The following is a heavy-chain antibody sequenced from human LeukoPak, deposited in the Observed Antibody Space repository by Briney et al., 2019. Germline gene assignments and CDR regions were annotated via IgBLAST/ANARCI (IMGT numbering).Heavy chain of an antibody. D-gene: IGHD3-3*01. J-gene: IGHJ5*02. V-gene: IGHV1-24*01. Sequence: ASVKVSCKVSGYTLTELSMHWVRQAPGKGLEWMGGFDPEDGETIYAQKFQGRVTMTEDTSTDTAYMELSSLRSEDTAVYYCATASGGTGQLRVLSNLFDPWGQGTLVTVSS. CDR1: GYTLTELS. CDR3: ATASGGTGQLRVLSNLFDP. CDR2: FDPEDGET.